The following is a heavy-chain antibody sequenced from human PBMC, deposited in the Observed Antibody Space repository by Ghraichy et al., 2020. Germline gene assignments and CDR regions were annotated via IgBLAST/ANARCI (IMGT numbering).Heavy chain of an antibody. Sequence: ASVKVSCKVSGYTLTELSMHWVRQAPGKGLEWMGGFDPEDGETIYAQKFQGRVTMTEDTSTDTAYMELSSLRSEDTAVYYCATWAGYSYGFSYYYGMDVWGQGTTVTVSS. CDR2: FDPEDGET. CDR1: GYTLTELS. CDR3: ATWAGYSYGFSYYYGMDV. D-gene: IGHD5-18*01. J-gene: IGHJ6*02. V-gene: IGHV1-24*01.